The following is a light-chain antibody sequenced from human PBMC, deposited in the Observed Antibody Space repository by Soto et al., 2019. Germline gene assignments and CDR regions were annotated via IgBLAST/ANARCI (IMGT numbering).Light chain of an antibody. Sequence: QSALTQPASVSGSPGQSITISCTGTNSDVGNYNLVSWYQQHPGKVPKVMIYEVTKRPSGVSNRCSGSKSGNTASLTISGLQAEDEADYYCCSYAGSTNFVVFGGGTKLTVL. J-gene: IGLJ2*01. CDR1: NSDVGNYNL. CDR3: CSYAGSTNFVV. CDR2: EVT. V-gene: IGLV2-23*02.